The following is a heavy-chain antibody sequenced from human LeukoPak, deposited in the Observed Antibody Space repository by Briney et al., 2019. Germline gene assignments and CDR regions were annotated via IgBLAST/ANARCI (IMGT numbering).Heavy chain of an antibody. V-gene: IGHV4-39*01. CDR2: IYYSGST. Sequence: SETLSLTFTVSGGSISSSSYCWGWIRQPPGKGLEWIGSIYYSGSTYYNPSLKSRVTISVDTSKNQFSLKLSYVTAADPAVYYCARHAITMVQGEIDYWGQGNLVTVSS. J-gene: IGHJ4*02. CDR1: GGSISSSSYC. CDR3: ARHAITMVQGEIDY. D-gene: IGHD3-10*01.